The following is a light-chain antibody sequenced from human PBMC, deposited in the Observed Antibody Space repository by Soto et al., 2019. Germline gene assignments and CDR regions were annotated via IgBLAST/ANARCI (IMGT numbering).Light chain of an antibody. CDR1: SSNIGSNT. Sequence: QSVLTQPPSASGTHGQRVTISCSGSSSNIGSNTVNWYQQVPGTAPKLLIYNNNHRPSGVPDRFSGSKSGTSASLAISGLQSEDEADYYCATWDDSLNSVFGTGTKITVL. J-gene: IGLJ1*01. V-gene: IGLV1-44*01. CDR2: NNN. CDR3: ATWDDSLNSV.